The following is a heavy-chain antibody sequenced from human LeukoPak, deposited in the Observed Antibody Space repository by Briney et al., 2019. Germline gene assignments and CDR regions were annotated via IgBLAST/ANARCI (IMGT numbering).Heavy chain of an antibody. V-gene: IGHV4-39*01. CDR3: ARYTRGTYYFDS. CDR1: GGSSRSNSYY. J-gene: IGHJ4*02. Sequence: SGTLSLTCTFCGGSSRSNSYYWGWIRQPPGKGLEFVGSIYYSGSSYYHPSLKSRVTISIDTSKNQFSLKLYSVTAADTALYYCARYTRGTYYFDSWGQGTLVTVSS. D-gene: IGHD3-10*01. CDR2: IYYSGSS.